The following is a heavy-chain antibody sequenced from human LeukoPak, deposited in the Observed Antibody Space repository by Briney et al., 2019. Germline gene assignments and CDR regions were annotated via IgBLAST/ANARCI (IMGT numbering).Heavy chain of an antibody. CDR1: GFTFSNYG. J-gene: IGHJ4*01. V-gene: IGHV3-30*18. CDR3: AKGIYSSGWSYFDY. CDR2: ISYDESDK. D-gene: IGHD6-19*01. Sequence: PGGSLRLSCAASGFTFSNYGLHWVRQAPGKGLEWVAVISYDESDKYYADSVKGRFTISRDNSKNTLYLQMNSLRAEDTAVYYCAKGIYSSGWSYFDYWGHGTLVTVSP.